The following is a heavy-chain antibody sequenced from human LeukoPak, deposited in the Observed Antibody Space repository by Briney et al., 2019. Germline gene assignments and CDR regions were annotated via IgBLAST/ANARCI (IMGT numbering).Heavy chain of an antibody. D-gene: IGHD6-6*01. CDR3: AAQHQLVNTFDF. CDR2: IHYTGTT. J-gene: IGHJ3*01. CDR1: GGSISNYY. Sequence: SETLSLTCTVSGGSISNYYWSWIRQPPGKGLEWIGYIHYTGTTNYNPSLKSRVTLSLDTSKNQFSLKVNSVTAADAAVYYCAAQHQLVNTFDFWGQGTMITVSS. V-gene: IGHV4-59*01.